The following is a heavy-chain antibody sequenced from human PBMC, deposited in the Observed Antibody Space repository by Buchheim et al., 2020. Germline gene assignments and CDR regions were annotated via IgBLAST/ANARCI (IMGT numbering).Heavy chain of an antibody. CDR3: ARDRRRGRVVPAPYDY. CDR2: INHSGST. V-gene: IGHV4-34*01. CDR1: GGSFSGYY. D-gene: IGHD2-2*01. Sequence: QVQLQQWGAGLLKPSETLSLTCAVYGGSFSGYYWSWIRQPPGKGLEWIGEINHSGSTNYNPSLKSRVTISVDTSKNQFSLKLSSVTAADTAVYYCARDRRRGRVVPAPYDYWGQGTL. J-gene: IGHJ4*02.